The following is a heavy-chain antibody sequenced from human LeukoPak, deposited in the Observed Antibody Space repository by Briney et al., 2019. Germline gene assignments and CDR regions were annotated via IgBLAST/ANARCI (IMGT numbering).Heavy chain of an antibody. V-gene: IGHV3-21*01. J-gene: IGHJ6*03. CDR1: GFTFSNYW. D-gene: IGHD5-24*01. CDR3: ARGAVEMATIRDYYYYYYMDV. CDR2: ISSSSSYI. Sequence: PGGSLRLSCAASGFTFSNYWMNWVRQAPGKGLEWVSSISSSSSYIYYADSVKGRFTISRDNAKNSLYLQMNSLRAEDTAVYYCARGAVEMATIRDYYYYYYMDVWGKGTTVTVSS.